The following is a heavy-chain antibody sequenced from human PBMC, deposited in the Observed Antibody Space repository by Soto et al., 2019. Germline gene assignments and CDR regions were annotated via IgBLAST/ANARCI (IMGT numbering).Heavy chain of an antibody. CDR1: GFTFSTYA. J-gene: IGHJ4*02. Sequence: EVQLLESGGGLVQPGGSLRLSCAASGFTFSTYAMNWVRQAPGKGLEWVSGISGSGDSTYYADSVQGRFTVSRDNSKNTLYLQMNSLRAEYTAVFYCAKEMSSGWSFDYWGQGILVTVYS. V-gene: IGHV3-23*01. CDR2: ISGSGDST. D-gene: IGHD6-19*01. CDR3: AKEMSSGWSFDY.